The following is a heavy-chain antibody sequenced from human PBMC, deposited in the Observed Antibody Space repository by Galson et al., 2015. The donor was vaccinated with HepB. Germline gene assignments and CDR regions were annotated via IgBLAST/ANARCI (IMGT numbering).Heavy chain of an antibody. CDR3: ARERGVFRDHEILTGLDFDY. CDR1: GFSFRSYA. CDR2: ISDDGTNK. Sequence: SLRLSCAVSGFSFRSYAMHWVRQAPGKGLEWVAIISDDGTNKYYAGSVKGRFTISRDNSKNTLYVQMNSLRGDDTGVYYCARERGVFRDHEILTGLDFDYWGQGTLVTVSS. J-gene: IGHJ4*02. D-gene: IGHD3-9*01. V-gene: IGHV3-30*04.